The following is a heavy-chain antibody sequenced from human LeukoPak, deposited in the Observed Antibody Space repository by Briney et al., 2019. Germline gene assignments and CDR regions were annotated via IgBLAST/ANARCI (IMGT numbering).Heavy chain of an antibody. D-gene: IGHD6-19*01. CDR3: ARCDSSGWGEYNWFDP. CDR1: GGSINDYY. V-gene: IGHV4-59*12. J-gene: IGHJ5*02. Sequence: SETLSLTCTVSGGSINDYYWGWIRQPPGKGLEWIGYIYYSGSTKYNPSLKSRVTISVDKSKNQFSLKLSSVAAADTAVYYCARCDSSGWGEYNWFDPWGQGTLVTVSS. CDR2: IYYSGST.